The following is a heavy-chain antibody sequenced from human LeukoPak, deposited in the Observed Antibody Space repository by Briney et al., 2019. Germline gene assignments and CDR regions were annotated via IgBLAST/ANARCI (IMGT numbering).Heavy chain of an antibody. CDR2: INYNGEIA. V-gene: IGHV4-34*01. D-gene: IGHD2-2*02. CDR1: GGSFSGYL. Sequence: SETLSLTCDVPGGSFSGYLWSWLRQPPGKGLEWVGEINYNGEIANNNPSLKSRVTISVDTSRNQFSLRLTSVTAADTAVYYCTRSGLTGMRKYPRADYYYYGMDVWGQGTAVTVSS. CDR3: TRSGLTGMRKYPRADYYYYGMDV. J-gene: IGHJ6*02.